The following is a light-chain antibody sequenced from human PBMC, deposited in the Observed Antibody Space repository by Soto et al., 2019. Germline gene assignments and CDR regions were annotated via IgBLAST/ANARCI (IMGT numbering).Light chain of an antibody. CDR2: DAY. CDR1: QSFRGL. Sequence: EVVLTQSPVTLSLSPGERATLSCRASQSFRGLLAWYQQKPGQAPRLLIYDAYNRATGIPPRFSGSVSGTDVTLTIRSLQQEDGSTYYGQQTSNTTQTFGGGTKVDIK. CDR3: QQTSNTTQT. V-gene: IGKV3-11*01. J-gene: IGKJ4*01.